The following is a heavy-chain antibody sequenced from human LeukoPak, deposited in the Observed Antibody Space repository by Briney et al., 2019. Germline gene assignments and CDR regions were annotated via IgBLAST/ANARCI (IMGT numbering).Heavy chain of an antibody. CDR2: ISYDGRNK. Sequence: GGSLRLSCAASGLTFSTYAMHWVRQTPGKGLEWVTLISYDGRNKYYADSVKGRFTISRDNSKNTLYLQMNSLKAEDTAVYYCAKVAAIVVVPAAADYWGQGTLVTVSS. D-gene: IGHD2-2*01. J-gene: IGHJ4*02. V-gene: IGHV3-30*04. CDR3: AKVAAIVVVPAAADY. CDR1: GLTFSTYA.